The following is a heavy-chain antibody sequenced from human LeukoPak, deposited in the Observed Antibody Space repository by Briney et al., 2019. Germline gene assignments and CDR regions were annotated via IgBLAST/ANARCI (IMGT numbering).Heavy chain of an antibody. J-gene: IGHJ4*02. CDR2: INAGNGNT. CDR3: ARAVENGDRFDY. CDR1: GYTFTSYA. V-gene: IGHV1-3*03. D-gene: IGHD2-21*02. Sequence: GASVKVSCKASGYTFTSYAMHWVRQAPGQRLEWMGWINAGNGNTKYSQEFQGRVTITRDTSASTAYMELSSLRSEDMAVYYCARAVENGDRFDYWGQGTLVTVSS.